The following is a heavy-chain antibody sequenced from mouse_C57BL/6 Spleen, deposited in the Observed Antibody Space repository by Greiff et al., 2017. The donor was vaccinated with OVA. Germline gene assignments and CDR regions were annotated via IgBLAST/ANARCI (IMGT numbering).Heavy chain of an antibody. CDR2: IDPSDSET. CDR1: GYTFTSYW. Sequence: VQLQQPGAELVRPGSSVKLSCKASGYTFTSYWMHWVKQRPIQGLEWIGNIDPSDSETHYNQKFKDKATLTVDKSSSTAYMQLSSLTSEDSAVYYCARGFWTGTRAWFAYWGQGTLVTVSA. D-gene: IGHD4-1*01. J-gene: IGHJ3*01. V-gene: IGHV1-52*01. CDR3: ARGFWTGTRAWFAY.